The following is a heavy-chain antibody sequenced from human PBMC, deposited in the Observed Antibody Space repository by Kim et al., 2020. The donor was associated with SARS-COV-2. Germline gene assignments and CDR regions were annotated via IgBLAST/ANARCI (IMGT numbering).Heavy chain of an antibody. D-gene: IGHD2-15*01. CDR1: GGSITSGGYY. J-gene: IGHJ5*02. CDR3: ATTRCCSFRCNPFDH. CDR2: VSDSGDT. V-gene: IGHV4-31*03. Sequence: SETLSLTRSVSGGSITSGGYYWSWIRQQPGRGLEWIGYVSDSGDTFYNPSLKSRLTMSLDTSDNQFSLKLMSVTDADTAVYYCATTRCCSFRCNPFDHWGQGTLVIVSS.